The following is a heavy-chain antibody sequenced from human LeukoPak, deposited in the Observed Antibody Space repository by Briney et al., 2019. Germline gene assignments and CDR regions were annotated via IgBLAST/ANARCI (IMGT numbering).Heavy chain of an antibody. CDR3: ARGRIASYSYGMDV. J-gene: IGHJ6*02. Sequence: GGSLRLSCAASGFTFSSYEMNWVRQAPGKGLEWVSAISGSGGSTYYADSVTGRFTISRDNSKNTLYLQMNSLRAEDTAVYYCARGRIASYSYGMDVWGQGTTVTVSS. V-gene: IGHV3-23*01. CDR1: GFTFSSYE. D-gene: IGHD3-10*01. CDR2: ISGSGGST.